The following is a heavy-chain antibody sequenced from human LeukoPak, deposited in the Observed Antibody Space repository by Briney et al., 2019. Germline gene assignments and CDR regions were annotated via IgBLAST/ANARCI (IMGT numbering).Heavy chain of an antibody. Sequence: GRSLRLSCAASGFTFSRYGMHWVRQAPGKGLEWVAVIWFDGSNKYYADSVKGRFTISRDNSKNTLYLQMNSLRAEDTAVYYCARDVYGGNSAEYFQHWGQGTLVTVSS. CDR2: IWFDGSNK. V-gene: IGHV3-33*01. CDR3: ARDVYGGNSAEYFQH. CDR1: GFTFSRYG. J-gene: IGHJ1*01. D-gene: IGHD4-23*01.